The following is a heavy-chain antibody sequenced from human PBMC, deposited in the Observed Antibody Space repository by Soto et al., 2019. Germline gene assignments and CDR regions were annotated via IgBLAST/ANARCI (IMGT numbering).Heavy chain of an antibody. D-gene: IGHD6-13*01. J-gene: IGHJ4*02. CDR2: IFYTGST. CDR3: ARLSAYSSPRFDY. Sequence: PSETLSLTCTVSGGSISSYYWSWIRQPPGKGLEWIGYIFYTGSTNYSPSLKSRVTVSIDTSKNQFSLKLSSVIAADTAVYFCARLSAYSSPRFDYWGQGTLVTAPQ. V-gene: IGHV4-59*08. CDR1: GGSISSYY.